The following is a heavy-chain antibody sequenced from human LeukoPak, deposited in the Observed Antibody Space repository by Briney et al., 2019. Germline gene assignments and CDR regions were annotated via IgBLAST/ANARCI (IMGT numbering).Heavy chain of an antibody. Sequence: TSETLSLTCTVSGGPISRYYWSWIRQPPGKGLEWIGHIYDSGITNYNPSLKSRVTISVDTSKNQFSLKLSSVTAADTAVYYCARVSGYCSGGACYSRRHFDHWGQGTLVTVSS. J-gene: IGHJ4*02. D-gene: IGHD2-15*01. CDR3: ARVSGYCSGGACYSRRHFDH. V-gene: IGHV4-59*01. CDR2: IYDSGIT. CDR1: GGPISRYY.